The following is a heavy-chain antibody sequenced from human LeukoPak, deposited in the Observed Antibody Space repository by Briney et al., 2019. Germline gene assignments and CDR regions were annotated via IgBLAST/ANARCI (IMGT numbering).Heavy chain of an antibody. CDR3: ARSEATHDAFDI. Sequence: ASVKVSCKASGYTFTSYDINWVRQATGQGLEWMGWMNPNSGNTGYAQKFQGRVTMTRDTSISTAYMELSRLRSDDTAVYYCARSEATHDAFDIWGQGTMVTVSS. CDR1: GYTFTSYD. CDR2: MNPNSGNT. J-gene: IGHJ3*02. D-gene: IGHD5-12*01. V-gene: IGHV1-8*01.